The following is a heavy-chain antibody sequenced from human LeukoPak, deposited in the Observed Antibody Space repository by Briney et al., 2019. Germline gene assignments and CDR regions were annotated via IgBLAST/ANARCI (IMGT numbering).Heavy chain of an antibody. Sequence: SETLSLTCDVYGASFSDYYWSWVRQPPGKGLEWIGEINHSGTTNYNPSLATRVTISIDTSKNHFSLNLTSVTAADTAVYYCARDRATMIVGLDYWGQGTLVTVSS. CDR3: ARDRATMIVGLDY. CDR2: INHSGTT. CDR1: GASFSDYY. J-gene: IGHJ4*02. D-gene: IGHD3-22*01. V-gene: IGHV4-34*01.